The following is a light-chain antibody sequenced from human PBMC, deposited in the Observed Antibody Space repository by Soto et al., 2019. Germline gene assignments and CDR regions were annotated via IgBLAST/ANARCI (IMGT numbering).Light chain of an antibody. V-gene: IGLV2-23*02. CDR2: EVS. Sequence: QSVLTQPASVSGSPLQSITISCTGTSSDVGSYNLVSWYQQHPGKAPKLMIYEVSKRPSGVSNRFSGSKSGNTASLTISGLQAEDEADYYCCSYAGSSSLVFGTGTKVT. CDR1: SSDVGSYNL. J-gene: IGLJ1*01. CDR3: CSYAGSSSLV.